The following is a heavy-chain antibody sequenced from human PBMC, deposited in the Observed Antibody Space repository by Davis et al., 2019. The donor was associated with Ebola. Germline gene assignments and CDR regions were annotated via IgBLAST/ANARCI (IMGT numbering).Heavy chain of an antibody. J-gene: IGHJ2*01. Sequence: MPSETLSLTCTVSGGSISSSYWSWIRQPPGKGLEWIGYIYYSERINYNPCLKSRVTISVETSKNHFTLKLSSVTAADTAVYYCARRPRGYEGYFDLWGRGTLVTVSS. CDR2: IYYSERI. V-gene: IGHV4-59*08. CDR3: ARRPRGYEGYFDL. CDR1: GGSISSSY. D-gene: IGHD5-18*01.